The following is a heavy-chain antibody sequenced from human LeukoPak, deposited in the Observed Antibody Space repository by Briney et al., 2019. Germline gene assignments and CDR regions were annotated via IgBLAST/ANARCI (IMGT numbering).Heavy chain of an antibody. CDR2: IYYSGST. J-gene: IGHJ6*02. CDR1: GGSVSSGSYY. V-gene: IGHV4-61*01. Sequence: SETLSLTCTVSGGSVSSGSYYWSWIRQPPGKGLEWIGYIYYSGSTNYNPSLKSRVTISVDTSKNQFSLKLSSVTAADTAVYYCAREYYGDYYYYGMDVWGQGTTVTVSS. CDR3: AREYYGDYYYYGMDV. D-gene: IGHD3-3*01.